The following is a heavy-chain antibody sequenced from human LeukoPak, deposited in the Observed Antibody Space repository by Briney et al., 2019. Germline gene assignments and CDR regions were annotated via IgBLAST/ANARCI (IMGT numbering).Heavy chain of an antibody. J-gene: IGHJ4*02. Sequence: PGDSLRLSCVASGLTSSAYWMHWVRQDPGKWLVWVSRINGDGSATSYAGSVRGRFIISRDNAKNTLYLQMNSLRAEDTAVYYCARGLVGATNLGYWGQGTVVTVSS. V-gene: IGHV3-74*01. CDR3: ARGLVGATNLGY. D-gene: IGHD1-26*01. CDR1: GLTSSAYW. CDR2: INGDGSAT.